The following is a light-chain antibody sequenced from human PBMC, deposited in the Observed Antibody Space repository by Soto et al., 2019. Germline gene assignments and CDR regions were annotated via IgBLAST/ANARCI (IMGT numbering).Light chain of an antibody. CDR2: FGS. J-gene: IGKJ1*01. V-gene: IGKV2-28*01. CDR3: MQAQQTPPT. CDR1: RSLLQSNGYNY. Sequence: DIVMTQSPLSLPVTPGEPASISCNSSRSLLQSNGYNYLDWYLQKPGQSPQLLIYFGSYRASGVPDRFSGSGSGTDFTLKIRRVEAEDVGIYYCMQAQQTPPTFGQGTRVEIK.